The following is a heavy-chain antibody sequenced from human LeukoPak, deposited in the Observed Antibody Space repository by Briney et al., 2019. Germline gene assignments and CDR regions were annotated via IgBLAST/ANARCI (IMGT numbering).Heavy chain of an antibody. CDR3: ARGSTDSSGYYLKVRTFDY. CDR1: GGSSSGYY. J-gene: IGHJ4*02. D-gene: IGHD3-22*01. CDR2: INHSGST. Sequence: SETLSLTCAVYGGSSSGYYWSWIRQPPGKGLEWIGEINHSGSTSYNPSLKSRVTISVDTSKNQFSLKLSSVTAADTAVYYCARGSTDSSGYYLKVRTFDYWGQGTLVTVSS. V-gene: IGHV4-34*01.